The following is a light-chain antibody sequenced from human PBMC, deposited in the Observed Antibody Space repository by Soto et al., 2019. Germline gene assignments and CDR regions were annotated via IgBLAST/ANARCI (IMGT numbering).Light chain of an antibody. CDR3: QQSYSTPRT. CDR1: QNVTTW. CDR2: DVS. Sequence: IQMTQSPSTLSASVGDRVTITCRASQNVTTWLAWYQHKPGKAPKLLLYDVSNLESGVPSRFSGSGSGTDFTLTISSLQPEDFATYYCQQSYSTPRTFGQGTKVDIK. V-gene: IGKV1-5*01. J-gene: IGKJ1*01.